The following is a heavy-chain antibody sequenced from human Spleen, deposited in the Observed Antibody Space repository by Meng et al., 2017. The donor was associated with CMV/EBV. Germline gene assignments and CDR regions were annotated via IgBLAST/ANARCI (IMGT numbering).Heavy chain of an antibody. CDR2: ISYDGSNE. V-gene: IGHV3-30-3*01. J-gene: IGHJ4*02. D-gene: IGHD3-10*01. CDR3: ASASLVRGVLDY. CDR1: GFTFSSYA. Sequence: GGSLRLSCSASGFTFSSYAMNWVRQAPGKGLEWVAVISYDGSNEYYADSVKGRFTISRDNSKNTLFLQMNSLRPEDTAVYYCASASLVRGVLDYWGQGTLVTVSS.